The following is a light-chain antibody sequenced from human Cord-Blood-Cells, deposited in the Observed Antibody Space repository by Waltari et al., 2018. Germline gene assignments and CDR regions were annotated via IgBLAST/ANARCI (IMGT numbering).Light chain of an antibody. CDR1: QSISSW. CDR3: QQYNSYSGT. J-gene: IGKJ1*01. CDR2: KSS. V-gene: IGKV1-5*03. Sequence: DIQMTQSTYTLFASVGDRATLTCRDSQSISSWLAWYQQKPGKAPKLPIYKSSSLESGVPSRFSGSGSGTEFTLTISSLQPDDFATYYCQQYNSYSGTFGQGTKVEIK.